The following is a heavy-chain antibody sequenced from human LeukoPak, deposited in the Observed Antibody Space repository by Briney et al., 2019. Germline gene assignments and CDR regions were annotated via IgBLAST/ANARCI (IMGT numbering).Heavy chain of an antibody. CDR1: GFTFNSYA. CDR3: AKEPREYCSSTSCPNWFDL. CDR2: VSASGGTT. V-gene: IGHV3-23*01. Sequence: GGSLRLSCAASGFTFNSYAMSWVRQAPGKGLEWVSAVSASGGTTYYADSVKGRFTISRDNSENTLFLQVNSLRAEDMAVYYCAKEPREYCSSTSCPNWFDLWGQGTLVTVSS. D-gene: IGHD2-2*01. J-gene: IGHJ5*02.